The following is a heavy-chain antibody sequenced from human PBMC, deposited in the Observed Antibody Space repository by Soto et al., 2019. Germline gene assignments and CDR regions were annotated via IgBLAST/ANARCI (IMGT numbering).Heavy chain of an antibody. CDR1: GYSFTSYW. J-gene: IGHJ6*02. V-gene: IGHV5-10-1*01. D-gene: IGHD1-26*01. CDR3: ASRSGSYYFDYYYGMDV. Sequence: GESLNISCKGSGYSFTSYWISLVRQMPGKGLEWMGRIDPSDSYTNYSPSFQGHVTISADKSISTAYLQWSSLKASDTAMYYCASRSGSYYFDYYYGMDVWGQGTTVTGSS. CDR2: IDPSDSYT.